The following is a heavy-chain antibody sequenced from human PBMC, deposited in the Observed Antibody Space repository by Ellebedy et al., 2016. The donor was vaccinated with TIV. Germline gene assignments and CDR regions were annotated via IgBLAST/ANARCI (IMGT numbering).Heavy chain of an antibody. CDR3: ARPSRSGGSWTDAFDI. CDR1: GFTFSDYY. CDR2: ISTSGFTK. V-gene: IGHV3-11*01. D-gene: IGHD2-15*01. Sequence: GESLKISCAGSGFTFSDYYMSWIRQAPGKGLEWISQISTSGFTKRYADSVEGRFSISRDNAKNAFFLQMDRLTADDTAIYYCARPSRSGGSWTDAFDIWGQGTEVTVSS. J-gene: IGHJ3*02.